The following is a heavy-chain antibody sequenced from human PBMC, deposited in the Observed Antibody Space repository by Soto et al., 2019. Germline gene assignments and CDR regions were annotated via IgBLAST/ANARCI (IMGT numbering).Heavy chain of an antibody. D-gene: IGHD2-2*01. J-gene: IGHJ6*03. V-gene: IGHV3-66*01. CDR3: AFSIVVVPAAMQYYYMDV. Sequence: GGSLRLSCAASGVTFSSYSMNWVRQAPGKGLEWVSFIYSSGSTYYADSVKGRFTTSRDNSKNTLYLQMNSLRAEDTAVYYCAFSIVVVPAAMQYYYMDVWGKGTTVTVSS. CDR2: IYSSGST. CDR1: GVTFSSYS.